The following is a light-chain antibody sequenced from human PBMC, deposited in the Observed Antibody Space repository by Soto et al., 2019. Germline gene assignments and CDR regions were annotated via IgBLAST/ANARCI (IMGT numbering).Light chain of an antibody. CDR3: QQYCTSPLT. CDR1: QSVYINS. V-gene: IGKV3-20*01. Sequence: EIVLTQSPGTLSLSPGERATLSCRASQSVYINSLAWYQQKPGQPPRLLIYGAATRASDVPDRFSGSGSGAGFALTIHRLEPEDFAMYYCQQYCTSPLTFGPGTRVD. CDR2: GAA. J-gene: IGKJ3*01.